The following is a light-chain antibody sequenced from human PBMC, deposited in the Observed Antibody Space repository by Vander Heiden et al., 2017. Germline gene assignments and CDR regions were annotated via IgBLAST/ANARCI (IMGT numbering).Light chain of an antibody. Sequence: EIVLTQSPATLSLSPGERATLSCRASQSVSSYLAWYQQRPGQAPRLLIYDVSKRATGIPARFSGSGSETDFTLTISRLEPEDFAVYYCQQRSDWSLTFGGGTKVEIK. CDR2: DVS. J-gene: IGKJ4*01. CDR3: QQRSDWSLT. CDR1: QSVSSY. V-gene: IGKV3-11*01.